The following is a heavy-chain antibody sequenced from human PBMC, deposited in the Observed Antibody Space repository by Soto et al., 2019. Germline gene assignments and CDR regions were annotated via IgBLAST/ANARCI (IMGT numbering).Heavy chain of an antibody. V-gene: IGHV4-61*01. CDR2: IYYTGST. CDR1: GGSVSSGSYY. J-gene: IGHJ5*02. CDR3: AREVGARAARPFLSPCEFDP. D-gene: IGHD6-6*01. Sequence: LSLTCTVSGGSVSSGSYYWSWIRQPPGKGLEWIGYIYYTGSTNYNPSLKSRVTISVDTSKNQFSLKLSSVTAADTAVYYCAREVGARAARPFLSPCEFDPWGQGTLVTVSS.